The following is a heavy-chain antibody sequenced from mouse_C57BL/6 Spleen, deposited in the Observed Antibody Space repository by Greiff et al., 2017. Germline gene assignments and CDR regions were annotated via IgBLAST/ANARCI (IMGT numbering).Heavy chain of an antibody. D-gene: IGHD1-1*01. J-gene: IGHJ2*01. CDR2: IYPGDGDT. Sequence: QVQLQQSGAELVKPGASVKISCKASGYAFSSYWMNWVKQRPGKGLEWIGQIYPGDGDTNYNGKFKGKATLTADKSSSTAYMQLSSLTSEDSAVYFCARCDYGSSLSFDYWGQGTALTVSS. CDR3: ARCDYGSSLSFDY. V-gene: IGHV1-80*01. CDR1: GYAFSSYW.